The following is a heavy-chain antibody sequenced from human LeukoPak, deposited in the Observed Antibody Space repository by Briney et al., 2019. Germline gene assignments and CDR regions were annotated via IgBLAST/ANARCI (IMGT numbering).Heavy chain of an antibody. D-gene: IGHD2-2*02. J-gene: IGHJ5*02. CDR2: ISGSGGNT. CDR3: ARALYGGFDP. V-gene: IGHV3-23*01. Sequence: PGGSLRLSCAASGFTFSTYAMSWVRQAPGKGLEWVSAISGSGGNTYYTDSVKGRFTISRDKSKNTLYLQMNSLRAEDTAVYYCARALYGGFDPWGQGTLVTVSS. CDR1: GFTFSTYA.